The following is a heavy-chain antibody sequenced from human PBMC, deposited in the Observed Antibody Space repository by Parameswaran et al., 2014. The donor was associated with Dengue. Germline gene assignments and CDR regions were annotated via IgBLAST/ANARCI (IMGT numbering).Heavy chain of an antibody. CDR1: GYTFTSYY. CDR3: ARREGQLVFGYYYYGMDV. Sequence: VKVSCKASGYTFTSYYMHWVRQAPGQGLEWMGIINPSGGSTSYAQKFQGRVTMTRDTSTSTVYMELSSLRSEDTAVYYCARREGQLVFGYYYYGMDVWGQGTTVTVSS. J-gene: IGHJ6*02. CDR2: INPSGGST. D-gene: IGHD6-6*01. V-gene: IGHV1-46*01.